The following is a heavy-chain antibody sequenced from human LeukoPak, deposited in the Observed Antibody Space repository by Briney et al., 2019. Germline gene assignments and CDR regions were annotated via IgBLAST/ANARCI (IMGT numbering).Heavy chain of an antibody. CDR3: ARGVKVAVASSYYYGLDV. J-gene: IGHJ6*02. D-gene: IGHD6-19*01. CDR2: IYYSGST. CDR1: GGSISSSSYY. Sequence: SETLSLTCTVSGGSISSSSYYWGWIRQPPGKGLEWIGSIYYSGSTYYNPSLKSRVTISVDTSKNQFSLKLSSVTAADTAVYYCARGVKVAVASSYYYGLDVWGQGTTVTVSS. V-gene: IGHV4-39*01.